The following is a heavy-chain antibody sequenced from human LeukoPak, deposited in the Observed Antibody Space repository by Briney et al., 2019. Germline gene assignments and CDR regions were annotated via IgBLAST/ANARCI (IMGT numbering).Heavy chain of an antibody. Sequence: SETLSLTCAVYGGSFSGYYWSWIRQPPGKGLEWIGEINHSGSTNYNPSLKSRVTISVDTSKNQFSLQLNSVTPEDTAVYYCARGGYFPGAFDIWGQGTMVTVSS. D-gene: IGHD2/OR15-2a*01. J-gene: IGHJ3*02. CDR2: INHSGST. V-gene: IGHV4-34*01. CDR1: GGSFSGYY. CDR3: ARGGYFPGAFDI.